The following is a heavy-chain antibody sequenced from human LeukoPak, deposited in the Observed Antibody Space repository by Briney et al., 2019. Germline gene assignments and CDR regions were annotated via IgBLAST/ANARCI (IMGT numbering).Heavy chain of an antibody. J-gene: IGHJ4*02. CDR1: GFTFSSYA. Sequence: GGSLRLSCAASGFTFSSYAMSWVRQAPGKGLEWVSGIGATGVSTFYGDSVKGRSTMSRDNSKNTLYLRMDSLRAEDTAVYYCAKDQGGYSAYGHLDYWGQGTLVTVPS. V-gene: IGHV3-23*01. D-gene: IGHD5-12*01. CDR2: IGATGVST. CDR3: AKDQGGYSAYGHLDY.